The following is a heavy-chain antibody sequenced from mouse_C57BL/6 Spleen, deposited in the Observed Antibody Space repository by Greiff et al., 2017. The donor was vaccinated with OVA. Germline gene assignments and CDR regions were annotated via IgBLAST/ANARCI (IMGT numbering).Heavy chain of an antibody. CDR1: GYTFTSYW. V-gene: IGHV1-55*01. CDR3: ARKGAQPFAY. Sequence: QVQLQQSGAELVKPGASVKMSCKASGYTFTSYWITWVKQRPGQGLEWIGDIYPGSGSTNYNEKFKSKATLTVDTSSSTAYMQLSSLTSEYSAVYYCARKGAQPFAYWGQGTLVTVSA. D-gene: IGHD3-2*02. J-gene: IGHJ3*01. CDR2: IYPGSGST.